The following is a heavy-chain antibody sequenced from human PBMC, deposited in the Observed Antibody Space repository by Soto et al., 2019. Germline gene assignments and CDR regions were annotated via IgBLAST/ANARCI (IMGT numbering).Heavy chain of an antibody. CDR2: MNPNSGNT. CDR1: GYTFTSYD. J-gene: IGHJ4*02. V-gene: IGHV1-8*01. CDR3: ARVLNSIRLGELSLPDY. Sequence: ASVKVSCEASGYTFTSYDINWVRQATGQGLEWMGWMNPNSGNTGYAQKFQGRVTMTRNTSISTAYMELSSLRSEDTAVYYCARVLNSIRLGELSLPDYWGQGTLVTVSS. D-gene: IGHD3-16*02.